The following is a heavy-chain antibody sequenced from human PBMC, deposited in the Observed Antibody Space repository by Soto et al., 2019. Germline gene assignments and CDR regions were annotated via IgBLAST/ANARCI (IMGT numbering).Heavy chain of an antibody. V-gene: IGHV1-18*04. CDR1: GYTFTSYG. D-gene: IGHD3-22*01. CDR3: ARDQDPMIVVVIGSAFDI. Sequence: GASVKVSCKASGYTFTSYGISWVRQAPGQGLEWMGWISGYNGNTNYAQKFQGRVTMTTDTSTSTAYMELRSLRSDDTAVYYCARDQDPMIVVVIGSAFDIWGQGTMVTVSS. J-gene: IGHJ3*02. CDR2: ISGYNGNT.